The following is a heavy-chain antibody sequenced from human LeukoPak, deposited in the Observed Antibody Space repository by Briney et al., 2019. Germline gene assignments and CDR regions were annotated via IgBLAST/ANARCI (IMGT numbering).Heavy chain of an antibody. V-gene: IGHV3-48*04. J-gene: IGHJ5*02. CDR1: GFTFSSYS. CDR2: ISSSGSTI. Sequence: GGSLRLSCAASGFTFSSYSMNWVRQAPGKGLEWVSYISSSGSTIYYADSVKGRFIISRDNAKNSLYLQMNSLRAEDTAVYYCARDPRPRLLWLGELLSRSWFDPWGQGTLVTVSS. CDR3: ARDPRPRLLWLGELLSRSWFDP. D-gene: IGHD3-10*01.